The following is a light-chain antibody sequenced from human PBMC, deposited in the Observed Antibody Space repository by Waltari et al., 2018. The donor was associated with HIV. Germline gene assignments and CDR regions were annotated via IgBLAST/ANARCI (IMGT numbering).Light chain of an antibody. Sequence: QSTLPQPASVSGSPGPSVTLSCTGTTYAFEPPGFLSWYHQHPCTVPKLLIYEVSSRPSGVSHRFSGSRSGNTASLTISGLQAEDEAIYYCSTHTANHTLGFGGGTKLTVL. V-gene: IGLV2-14*03. CDR1: TYAFEPPGF. J-gene: IGLJ3*02. CDR3: STHTANHTLG. CDR2: EVS.